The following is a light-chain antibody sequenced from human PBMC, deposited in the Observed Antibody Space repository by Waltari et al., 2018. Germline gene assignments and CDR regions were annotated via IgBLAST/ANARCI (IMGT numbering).Light chain of an antibody. CDR3: ATWDDTLSGWV. CDR2: YNV. CDR1: NSNIGNNA. J-gene: IGLJ3*02. Sequence: QSVLTQPPSVSGVPRQRVTISCSGSNSNIGNNAVAWYQQIPGRAPKLLSYYNVLLSSGVSDRFSASKSGSSASLAISGLQSEDEADYYCATWDDTLSGWVFGGGTKLTVL. V-gene: IGLV1-36*01.